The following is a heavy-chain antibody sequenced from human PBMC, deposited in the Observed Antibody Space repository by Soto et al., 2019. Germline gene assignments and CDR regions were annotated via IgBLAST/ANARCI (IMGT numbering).Heavy chain of an antibody. CDR3: GRGGLAVSVTYDY. CDR2: ISGSNGDT. Sequence: QVQLVQSGAEVKESGASVKVSCKASGYTFTNYGVAWVRRAPGQGLEWMGWISGSNGDTKYAQNLQNRVSLTTDTSTNTAYMELRSLRSDDTAIYFCGRGGLAVSVTYDYWGQGTLVTVSS. D-gene: IGHD6-19*01. CDR1: GYTFTNYG. J-gene: IGHJ4*02. V-gene: IGHV1-18*01.